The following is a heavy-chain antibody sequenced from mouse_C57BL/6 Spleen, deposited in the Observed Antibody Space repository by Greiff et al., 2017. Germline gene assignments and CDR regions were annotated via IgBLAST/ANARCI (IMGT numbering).Heavy chain of an antibody. CDR3: ARSIYYGYDGAWFAY. Sequence: EVQRVESGGGLVQPGGSLSLSCAASGFTFTDYYMSWVRQPPGKALEWLGFIRNKANGYTTEYSASVKGRFTISRDNSQSILYLQMNALRAEDSATYYCARSIYYGYDGAWFAYWGQGTLVTVSA. CDR1: GFTFTDYY. CDR2: IRNKANGYTT. V-gene: IGHV7-3*01. D-gene: IGHD2-2*01. J-gene: IGHJ3*01.